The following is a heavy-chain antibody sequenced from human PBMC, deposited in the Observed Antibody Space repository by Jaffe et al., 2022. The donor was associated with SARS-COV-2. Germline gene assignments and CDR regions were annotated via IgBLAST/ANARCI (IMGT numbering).Heavy chain of an antibody. CDR1: GGSISSYY. Sequence: QVQLQESGPGLVKPSETLSLTCTVSGGSISSYYWSWIRQPPGKGLEWIGYIYYSGSTNYNPSLKSRVTISVDTSKNQFSLKLSSVTAADTAVYYCARDGGYNWNYYYGMDVWGQGTTVTVSS. J-gene: IGHJ6*02. D-gene: IGHD5-12*01. CDR2: IYYSGST. CDR3: ARDGGYNWNYYYGMDV. V-gene: IGHV4-59*01.